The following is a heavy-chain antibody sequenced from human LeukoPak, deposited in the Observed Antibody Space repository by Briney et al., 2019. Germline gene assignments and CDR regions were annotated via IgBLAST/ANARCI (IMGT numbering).Heavy chain of an antibody. V-gene: IGHV4-34*01. Sequence: PSETLSLTCAVYGGSFSGYYWSWIRQPPGKGLEWIGEINHSGSTNYNPSLKSRVTISVDTSKNQFSLKLSSVTAADTAVYYCAREECSSPDVWGKGTTVTISS. CDR1: GGSFSGYY. J-gene: IGHJ6*04. CDR3: AREECSSPDV. CDR2: INHSGST. D-gene: IGHD2-2*01.